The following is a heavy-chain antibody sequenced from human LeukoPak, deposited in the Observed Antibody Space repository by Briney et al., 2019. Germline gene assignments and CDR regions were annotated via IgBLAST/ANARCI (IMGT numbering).Heavy chain of an antibody. CDR1: GFTFSSYS. Sequence: GGSLRLSCAASGFTFSSYSMNWVRQAPGKGLEWVSSISSSSSYIYYADSVKGRFTISRDNAKNSLYLQMNSLRAEDTAVYYCARDLGGSYYDYFDYWGQGTLVTVSS. D-gene: IGHD1-26*01. J-gene: IGHJ4*02. CDR2: ISSSSSYI. V-gene: IGHV3-21*01. CDR3: ARDLGGSYYDYFDY.